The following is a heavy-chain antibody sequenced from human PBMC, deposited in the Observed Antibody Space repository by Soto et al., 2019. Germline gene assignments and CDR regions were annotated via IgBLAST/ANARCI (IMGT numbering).Heavy chain of an antibody. Sequence: ASVKVSCKASGYTFTSYYMHWVRQAPGQGLEWMGIINPSGGSTSYAQKFQGRVTMTRDTSTSTVYMELSSLRSEDTAVYYCARDRGPFGDYPTIYYYYGMDVWGQGTTVTVSS. D-gene: IGHD4-17*01. CDR2: INPSGGST. CDR3: ARDRGPFGDYPTIYYYYGMDV. V-gene: IGHV1-46*01. J-gene: IGHJ6*02. CDR1: GYTFTSYY.